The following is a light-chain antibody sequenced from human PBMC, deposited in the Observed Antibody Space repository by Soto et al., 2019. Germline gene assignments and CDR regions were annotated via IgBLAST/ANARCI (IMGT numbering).Light chain of an antibody. CDR1: QSVSSN. Sequence: EIVMTQSPATLSVSPGERATLSCRASQSVSSNLAWYQQKPGQAPRLLIYGASTRATGLPARFSGSGSGTAYTLTISSLQFEDFAVYYCQQYNKWPPFTFGPGPKVDIK. J-gene: IGKJ3*01. CDR2: GAS. V-gene: IGKV3-15*01. CDR3: QQYNKWPPFT.